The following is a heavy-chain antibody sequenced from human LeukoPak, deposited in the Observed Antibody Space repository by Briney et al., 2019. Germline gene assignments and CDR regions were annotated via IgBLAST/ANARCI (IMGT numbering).Heavy chain of an antibody. D-gene: IGHD6-19*01. V-gene: IGHV3-21*01. CDR1: GGSFSGYY. J-gene: IGHJ4*02. CDR3: ARVLSSGWSFDY. CDR2: ISSSSSYI. Sequence: PSETLSLTCAVYGGSFSGYYWSWVRQAPGKGLEWVSSISSSSSYIYYADSVKGRFTISRDNAKNSLYLQMNSLRAEDTAVYYCARVLSSGWSFDYWGQGTLVTVSS.